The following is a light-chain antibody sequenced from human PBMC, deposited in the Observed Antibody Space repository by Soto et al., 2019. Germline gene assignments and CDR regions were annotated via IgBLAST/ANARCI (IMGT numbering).Light chain of an antibody. Sequence: QSALTQPAAGSGSPGQSITISCTGTSSDVGNYNLVSWYQQHPGKAPKRMIYEGSKRPSGVSNRFSGSKSGNTASLTISGLQAEDEADYYCSSYVGSSTLLFGGGTKVTV. J-gene: IGLJ2*01. CDR1: SSDVGNYNL. CDR2: EGS. CDR3: SSYVGSSTLL. V-gene: IGLV2-23*01.